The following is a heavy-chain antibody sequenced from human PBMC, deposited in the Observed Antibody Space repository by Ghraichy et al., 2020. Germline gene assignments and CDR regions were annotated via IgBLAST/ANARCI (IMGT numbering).Heavy chain of an antibody. D-gene: IGHD5-12*01. J-gene: IGHJ4*02. V-gene: IGHV4-4*02. Sequence: SETLSLTCAVSGGSISSSNWWSWVRQPPGKGLEWIGEIYHSGSTNYNPSLKSRVTISVDKSKNQFSLKLSSVTAADTAVYYCARSVDIVATMKGASFDYWGQGTLVTVSS. CDR1: GGSISSSNW. CDR2: IYHSGST. CDR3: ARSVDIVATMKGASFDY.